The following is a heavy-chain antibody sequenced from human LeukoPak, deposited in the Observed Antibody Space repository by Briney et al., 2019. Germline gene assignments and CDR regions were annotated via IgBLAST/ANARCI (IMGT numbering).Heavy chain of an antibody. CDR3: ASHSRYYYDSSGDY. Sequence: GGSLRLSCAASGFTFSSYSMNWVRQAPGKGLEWVSYISSSSTIYYADSVKGRFTISRDNAKNSLYLQMNSLRAEDTAVYYCASHSRYYYDSSGDYWGQGTLVTVSS. CDR2: ISSSSTI. J-gene: IGHJ4*02. D-gene: IGHD3-22*01. V-gene: IGHV3-48*01. CDR1: GFTFSSYS.